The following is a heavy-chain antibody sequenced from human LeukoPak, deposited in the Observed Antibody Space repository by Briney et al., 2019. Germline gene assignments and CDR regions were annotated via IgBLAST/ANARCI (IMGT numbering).Heavy chain of an antibody. CDR3: ARHATVEVPAALFDY. Sequence: SETLSLTCTVSGGSISSSSYYWGWIRQPPGKGLEWIGSIYYSGSTYYNPSLKSRVTISVDTSKNQFSLKLSSVTAADTAVYYCARHATVEVPAALFDYWGQGTLVTVSA. V-gene: IGHV4-39*01. CDR2: IYYSGST. J-gene: IGHJ4*02. D-gene: IGHD2-2*01. CDR1: GGSISSSSYY.